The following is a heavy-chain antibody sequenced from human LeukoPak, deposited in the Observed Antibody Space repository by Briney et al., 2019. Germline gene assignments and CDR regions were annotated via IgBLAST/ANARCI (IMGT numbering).Heavy chain of an antibody. CDR3: ARGGSAYCTNGICSNSRRGSAGIDY. CDR1: GFTVSSNY. V-gene: IGHV3-53*01. D-gene: IGHD2-8*01. CDR2: IYSGDNT. Sequence: GGSLRLSCVVSGFTVSSNYMSWVRQAPGKGLEWVSVIYSGDNTYYADSVKGRFTISRDNSKNMLCLQMNSLRAEDTAVYYCARGGSAYCTNGICSNSRRGSAGIDYWGQGTLVTVSS. J-gene: IGHJ4*02.